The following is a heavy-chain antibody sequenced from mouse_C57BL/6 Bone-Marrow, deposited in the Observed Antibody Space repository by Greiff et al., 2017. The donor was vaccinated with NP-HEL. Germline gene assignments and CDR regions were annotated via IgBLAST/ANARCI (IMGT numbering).Heavy chain of an antibody. CDR3: ARNYGSSRYYFDY. J-gene: IGHJ2*01. V-gene: IGHV1-50*01. CDR2: IDPSDSNT. D-gene: IGHD1-1*01. Sequence: VQLQQPGAELVKPGASVKLSCKASGYTFTSYWMQWVKQRPGQGLEWIGEIDPSDSNTNYNQKFKGKATLTVDTSSSPAYMQLSSLTAEDSAVYYCARNYGSSRYYFDYWGQGTTLTVSS. CDR1: GYTFTSYW.